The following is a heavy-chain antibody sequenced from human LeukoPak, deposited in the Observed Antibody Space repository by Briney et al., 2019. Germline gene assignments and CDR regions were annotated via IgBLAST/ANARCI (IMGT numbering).Heavy chain of an antibody. CDR3: ARAHLGYCSGGSCYPYYMDV. V-gene: IGHV4-61*02. J-gene: IGHJ6*03. Sequence: SQTLSLTCTVSGGSISSGSYYWSWIRQPAGKGLEWIGRIYTSGSTNYNPSLESRVTISVDTSKNQFSLKLSSVTAADTAVYYCARAHLGYCSGGSCYPYYMDVWSKGTTVTVSS. CDR1: GGSISSGSYY. D-gene: IGHD2-15*01. CDR2: IYTSGST.